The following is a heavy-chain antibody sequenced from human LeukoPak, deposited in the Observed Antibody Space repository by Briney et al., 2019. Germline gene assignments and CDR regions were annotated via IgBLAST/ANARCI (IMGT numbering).Heavy chain of an antibody. V-gene: IGHV4-38-2*01. J-gene: IGHJ4*02. CDR2: IYHSGST. CDR1: GHSISSGYY. D-gene: IGHD3-22*01. Sequence: SETLSLTCAVSGHSISSGYYWGWIRQPPGKGLEWIGYIYHSGSTYYNPSLKSRVIISVDTSKSHFSLKLNSGTAADTAVYYCVSQYDRSGYYAFDYWGQGTLVTVTS. CDR3: VSQYDRSGYYAFDY.